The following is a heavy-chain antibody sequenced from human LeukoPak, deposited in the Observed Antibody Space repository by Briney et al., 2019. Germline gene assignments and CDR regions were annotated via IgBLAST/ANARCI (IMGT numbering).Heavy chain of an antibody. CDR3: ARVGGP. Sequence: SVKVSCKASGYTFTGYYMHWVRQAPGQGLEWMGGIIPIFGTANYAQKFQGRVTITTDESTSTAYMELSSLRSEDTAVYYCARVGGPWGQGTLVTVSS. D-gene: IGHD3-16*01. CDR2: IIPIFGTA. J-gene: IGHJ4*02. V-gene: IGHV1-69*05. CDR1: GYTFTGYY.